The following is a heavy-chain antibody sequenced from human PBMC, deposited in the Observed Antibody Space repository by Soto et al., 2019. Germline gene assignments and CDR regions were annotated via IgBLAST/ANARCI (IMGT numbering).Heavy chain of an antibody. J-gene: IGHJ5*02. V-gene: IGHV3-33*01. CDR1: GFTFSSYG. CDR2: IWYDGSNK. D-gene: IGHD6-13*01. CDR3: ARDFLLIPGQLDYYPFNWFDP. Sequence: GGSLRLSCAASGFTFSSYGMHWVRQAPGKGLEWVAVIWYDGSNKYYADSVKGRFTISKDNSKNTLYLQMNSLRAEDTAVYYCARDFLLIPGQLDYYPFNWFDPWGQGTLVTVSS.